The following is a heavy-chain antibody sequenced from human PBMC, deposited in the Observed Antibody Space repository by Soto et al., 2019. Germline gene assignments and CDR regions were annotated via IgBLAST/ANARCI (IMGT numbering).Heavy chain of an antibody. V-gene: IGHV2-5*06. CDR3: AHTTQSVSPWGYAY. CDR1: GFSLSTSGVG. Sequence: QITLKEAGPTMVKPTQTLTLTCTFSGFSLSTSGVGVGWIRQPPGEALEWLALIFWDDDKRYRPSLNSRLTITKETSKNQVVLTMTKMDPIDTATYYRAHTTQSVSPWGYAYWGQGTLVSVSS. CDR2: IFWDDDK. D-gene: IGHD2-15*01. J-gene: IGHJ4*02.